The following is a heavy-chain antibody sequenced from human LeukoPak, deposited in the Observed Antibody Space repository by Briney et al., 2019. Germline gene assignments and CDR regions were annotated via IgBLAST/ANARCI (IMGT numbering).Heavy chain of an antibody. D-gene: IGHD3-10*01. CDR3: ARRHYYGSGSFYYMDV. CDR1: GGSISSYY. V-gene: IGHV4-59*01. J-gene: IGHJ6*03. Sequence: SETLSLTCTVSGGSISSYYWSWIRQPPGKGLEWIGYIYYSGSTNYNPSLKSRVTISVDTSKNQFSLKLSSVTAADTAVYYCARRHYYGSGSFYYMDVWGKGTTVTISS. CDR2: IYYSGST.